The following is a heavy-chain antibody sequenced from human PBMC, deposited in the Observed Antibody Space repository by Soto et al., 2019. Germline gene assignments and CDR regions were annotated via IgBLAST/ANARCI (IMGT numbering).Heavy chain of an antibody. D-gene: IGHD1-26*01. CDR2: ISYDGSNK. J-gene: IGHJ4*02. CDR1: GFTFSSYG. V-gene: IGHV3-30*18. CDR3: AKGMGAPYYFDY. Sequence: QVQLVESGGGVVQPGRSLRLSCAASGFTFSSYGMHWVRQAPGKGLEWVAVISYDGSNKYYADCVKGRFTISRDNSKNTLYLQMNSLRAEDTAVYYCAKGMGAPYYFDYWGQGTLVTVSS.